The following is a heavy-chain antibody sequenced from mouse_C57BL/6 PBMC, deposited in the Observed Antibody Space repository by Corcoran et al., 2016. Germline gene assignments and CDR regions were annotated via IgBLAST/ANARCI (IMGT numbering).Heavy chain of an antibody. CDR3: ARRRRGYFDV. CDR2: ISYDGSN. Sequence: DVQLQESGPGLVKPSQSLSLTCSVTGYSITSGYYWNWIRQFPGNKLEWMGYISYDGSNNYNPSLKNRISITRDTSKNQFFLKLNSVTTEDTATYYCARRRRGYFDVWGTGTTVTVSS. CDR1: GYSITSGYY. V-gene: IGHV3-6*01. J-gene: IGHJ1*03.